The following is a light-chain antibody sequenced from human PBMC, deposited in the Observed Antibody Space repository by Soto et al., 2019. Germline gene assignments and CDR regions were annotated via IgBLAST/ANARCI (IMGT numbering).Light chain of an antibody. CDR3: QQYGSSYT. J-gene: IGKJ5*01. CDR1: QYVSVRH. Sequence: EIVLTQSPGTLSLSPGESSTLSCRASQYVSVRHLAWYRQKPGQAPRLLIYGASSRATGIPDRFSGSGSGTDFTLTISRLEPEDFAVYYCQQYGSSYTFGQGTRLEIK. CDR2: GAS. V-gene: IGKV3-20*01.